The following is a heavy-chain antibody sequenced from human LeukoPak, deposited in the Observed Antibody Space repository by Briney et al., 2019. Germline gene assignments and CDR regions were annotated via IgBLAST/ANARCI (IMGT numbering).Heavy chain of an antibody. D-gene: IGHD6-6*01. V-gene: IGHV4-39*01. Sequence: TSETLSLTCTVSGGSISSSSYYWGWIRQPPGKGLEWIGSIYYSGSTYYNPSLKSRFTISVDTSKNQFSLKLSSVTAADTAVYYCASNSYSSSSGGDYWGQGTLVTVSS. CDR2: IYYSGST. J-gene: IGHJ4*02. CDR1: GGSISSSSYY. CDR3: ASNSYSSSSGGDY.